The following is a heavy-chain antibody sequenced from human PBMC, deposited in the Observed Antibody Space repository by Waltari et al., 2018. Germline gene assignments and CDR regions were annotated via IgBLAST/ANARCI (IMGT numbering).Heavy chain of an antibody. CDR1: GFTFSSFA. CDR3: AKDYYGSGSYPDY. J-gene: IGHJ4*02. D-gene: IGHD3-10*01. Sequence: EVQLLESGGGLVQPGGSLRLSCAASGFTFSSFAMTWVRRAPGKGREWVSTISDVGGSTYYPDSVKGRFTISRDNTRNTLYLQMDSLRAEDTAQYYCAKDYYGSGSYPDYWGQGTPVTVSS. V-gene: IGHV3-23*01. CDR2: ISDVGGST.